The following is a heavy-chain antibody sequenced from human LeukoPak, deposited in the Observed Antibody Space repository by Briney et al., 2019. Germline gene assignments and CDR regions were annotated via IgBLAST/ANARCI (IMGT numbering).Heavy chain of an antibody. V-gene: IGHV6-1*01. J-gene: IGHJ4*02. CDR1: GDSVSSNNGA. D-gene: IGHD3-9*01. Sequence: SQSLSLTCAISGDSVSSNNGAWNWIRQSPSRGLEWLGRTYYRSKWYNDYAGSLISRITISPDTSKNQFSLQLYSVTPEDTAVYYCARDVGTTGWHTFDYWGQGTLVTVSS. CDR2: TYYRSKWYN. CDR3: ARDVGTTGWHTFDY.